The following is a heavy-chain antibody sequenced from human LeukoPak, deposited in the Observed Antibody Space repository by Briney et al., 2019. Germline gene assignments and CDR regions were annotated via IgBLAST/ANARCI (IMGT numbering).Heavy chain of an antibody. Sequence: GGSLRLSCTASGFTFSRYSMNCIRQAPGKGLEWVSSISSSSNYIYYADSVKGRFTISRDNAKNSLYLQMNSLRTEDTAVYYCASAPTSEQQLQFDYWGQGTLVTVSS. CDR3: ASAPTSEQQLQFDY. D-gene: IGHD6-13*01. J-gene: IGHJ4*02. CDR1: GFTFSRYS. CDR2: ISSSSNYI. V-gene: IGHV3-21*01.